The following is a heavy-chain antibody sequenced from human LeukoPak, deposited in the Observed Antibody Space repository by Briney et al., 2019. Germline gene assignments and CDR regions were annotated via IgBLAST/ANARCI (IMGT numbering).Heavy chain of an antibody. CDR2: ISSSSSYI. V-gene: IGHV3-21*01. CDR3: ASAEAQYYYDSSGPNDY. CDR1: GFTFSSYS. Sequence: GGPLRLSCAASGFTFSSYSMNWVRQAPGKGLEWVSSISSSSSYIYYADSVKGRFTISRDNAKNSLYLQMNSLRAEDTAVYYCASAEAQYYYDSSGPNDYWGQGTLVTVSS. D-gene: IGHD3-22*01. J-gene: IGHJ4*02.